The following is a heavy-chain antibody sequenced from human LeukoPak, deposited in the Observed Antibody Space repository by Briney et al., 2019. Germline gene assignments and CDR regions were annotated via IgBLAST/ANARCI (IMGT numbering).Heavy chain of an antibody. CDR3: ASEQGYSYGDFDY. J-gene: IGHJ4*02. V-gene: IGHV3-7*01. CDR2: IKQDGSEK. D-gene: IGHD5-18*01. CDR1: GFTFSSYA. Sequence: GGSLRLSCAASGFTFSSYAMSWVRQAPGKGLEWVANIKQDGSEKNYVDSVKGRFTISRDNAKNSLYLQMNSLRAEDTAVYYCASEQGYSYGDFDYWGQGTLVTVSS.